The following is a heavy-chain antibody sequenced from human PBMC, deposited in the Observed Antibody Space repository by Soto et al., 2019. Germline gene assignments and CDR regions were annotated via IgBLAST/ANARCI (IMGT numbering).Heavy chain of an antibody. CDR3: ARGVAAKPGVWFDP. CDR2: IYYSGGT. J-gene: IGHJ5*02. V-gene: IGHV4-59*01. Sequence: SETLSLTCTVSGGSISSYYWSWIRQPPGKGLEWIGYIYYSGGTNYNPSLKSRVTISVDTSKNQFSLKLSSVTAADTAVYYCARGVAAKPGVWFDPWGQGTLVTVSS. D-gene: IGHD6-13*01. CDR1: GGSISSYY.